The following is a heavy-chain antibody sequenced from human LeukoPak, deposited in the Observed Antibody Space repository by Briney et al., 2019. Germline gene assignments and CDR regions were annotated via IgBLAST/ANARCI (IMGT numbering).Heavy chain of an antibody. CDR2: IKLDGSEK. J-gene: IGHJ4*02. D-gene: IGHD3-3*01. CDR1: GFTFGKYW. V-gene: IGHV3-7*03. Sequence: PGGSLILSCVASGFTFGKYWMSWVRQAPGKGLEWVANIKLDGSEKNYVDSVKGRFTISRDNTKNSLYLQMNSLRAEDTAVFYCARDQYDTWSRRGNFDSWGQGTLVIVSS. CDR3: ARDQYDTWSRRGNFDS.